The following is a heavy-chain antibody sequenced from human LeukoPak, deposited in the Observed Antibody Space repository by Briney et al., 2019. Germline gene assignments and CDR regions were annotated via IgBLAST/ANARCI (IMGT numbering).Heavy chain of an antibody. CDR1: GDSVSSNGAS. V-gene: IGHV6-1*01. J-gene: IGHJ4*02. Sequence: SQTLSLTCAISGDSVSSNGASWNWIRQSPSRGLEWLGRTYYRSQQWHSDYAPSVKGRITLNPDTSKNQFSLQLNSVTPEDTAVYYCARAGGTKKELDYWGQGTLVTVSS. CDR2: TYYRSQQWHS. CDR3: ARAGGTKKELDY. D-gene: IGHD3-16*01.